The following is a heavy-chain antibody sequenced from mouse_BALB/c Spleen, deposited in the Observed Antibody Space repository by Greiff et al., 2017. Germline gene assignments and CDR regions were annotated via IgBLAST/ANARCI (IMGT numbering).Heavy chain of an antibody. CDR2: IYPSGSYT. CDR3: TGDDYGYGYFDD. D-gene: IGHD1-1*01. J-gene: IGHJ1*01. V-gene: IGHV1-69*02. Sequence: VQLQQPGAELVRPGASVKLSCKASGYTFTSYWINWVKQRPGQGLEWIGNIYPSGSYTNYNQKFKDKATLTVDKSSSTAYMQLSSPTSEDSAVYYCTGDDYGYGYFDDWGAGTTVTVSA. CDR1: GYTFTSYW.